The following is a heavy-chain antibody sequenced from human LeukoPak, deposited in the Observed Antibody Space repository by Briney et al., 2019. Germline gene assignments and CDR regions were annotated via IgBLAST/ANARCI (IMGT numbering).Heavy chain of an antibody. CDR2: ISGSGGST. CDR3: VEVLSNSSGSYYFYY. D-gene: IGHD6-19*01. J-gene: IGHJ4*02. V-gene: IGHV3-23*01. CDR1: GFTFSSYA. Sequence: GGSLRLSCAASGFTFSSYAMSWVRQAPGKGLEWVSAISGSGGSTYYADSVKSLFTISRNNSKNTLYLQMNSLRAEDTAVYYCVEVLSNSSGSYYFYYWGQGTLVTVSS.